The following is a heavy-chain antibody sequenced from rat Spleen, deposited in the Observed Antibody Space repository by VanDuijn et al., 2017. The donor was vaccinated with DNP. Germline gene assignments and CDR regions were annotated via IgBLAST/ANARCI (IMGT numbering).Heavy chain of an antibody. CDR2: ISYDGSRT. V-gene: IGHV5-17*01. CDR3: ARLPY. Sequence: EVQLVESGGGLVQPGRSLKLSCAASGFTFSDYAMAWVRQAPKKGLEWVATISYDGSRTYYRDSVKGRFTVSRDNAKSTLYLQMDSLRSEDTATYYCARLPYWGQGVMVTVSS. J-gene: IGHJ2*01. CDR1: GFTFSDYA.